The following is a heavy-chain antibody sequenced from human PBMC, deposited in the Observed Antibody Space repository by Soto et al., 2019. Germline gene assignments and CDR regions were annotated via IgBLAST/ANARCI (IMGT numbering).Heavy chain of an antibody. CDR1: GFTFRNYD. D-gene: IGHD3-22*01. V-gene: IGHV3-23*01. J-gene: IGHJ6*02. CDR3: AKGHTMITAYEYALGV. Sequence: GGSLRLSCAASGFTFRNYDLHWVRQAPGKGLEWVSFLSGSGGGTNYGDSVKGRFTISRDNAKNSLYLQMSSLRAEDTAVYYCAKGHTMITAYEYALGVWGQGTTVTVSS. CDR2: LSGSGGGT.